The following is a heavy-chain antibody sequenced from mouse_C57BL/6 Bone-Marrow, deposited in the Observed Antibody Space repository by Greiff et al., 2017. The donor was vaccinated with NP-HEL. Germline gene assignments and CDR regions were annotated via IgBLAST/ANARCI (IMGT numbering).Heavy chain of an antibody. D-gene: IGHD2-2*01. CDR1: GFSLTSYG. CDR2: IWSGGST. J-gene: IGHJ4*01. CDR3: ARKKAGGLRY. V-gene: IGHV2-2*01. Sequence: VQLQQSGPGLVQPSQSLSITCTVSGFSLTSYGVHWVRQSPGKGLEWLGVIWSGGSTDYNAAFISRLSISKDNSKSQVVFKMNSLQADDTAIYYCARKKAGGLRYWGQGTSVTVSS.